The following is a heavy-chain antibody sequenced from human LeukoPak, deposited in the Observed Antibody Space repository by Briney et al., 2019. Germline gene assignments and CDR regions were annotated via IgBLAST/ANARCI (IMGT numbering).Heavy chain of an antibody. V-gene: IGHV3-74*01. D-gene: IGHD2-15*01. CDR1: GFTFSSYW. Sequence: GGSLRLSCAASGFTFSSYWMHWVRQAPGKGLVWVSRINSDGSSTNYADSVKGRSTISRDNAKNTLYLQMNSLRAEDTAVYYCARRGAATGAFDIWGQGTMVTVSS. CDR3: ARRGAATGAFDI. J-gene: IGHJ3*02. CDR2: INSDGSST.